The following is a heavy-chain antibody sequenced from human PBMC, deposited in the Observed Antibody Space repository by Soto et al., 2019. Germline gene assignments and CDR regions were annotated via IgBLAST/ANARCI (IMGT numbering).Heavy chain of an antibody. V-gene: IGHV1-3*01. CDR1: GYTFTSYA. D-gene: IGHD4-4*01. Sequence: ASVKVSCKASGYTFTSYAMHWVRQAPGQRLEWMGWINAGNGNTKYSQKFQGRVTITRDTSASTAYMELSSLRSEDTVFYYCAISYSNYALIDYYYYGMDVWGQGTTVTVS. J-gene: IGHJ6*02. CDR3: AISYSNYALIDYYYYGMDV. CDR2: INAGNGNT.